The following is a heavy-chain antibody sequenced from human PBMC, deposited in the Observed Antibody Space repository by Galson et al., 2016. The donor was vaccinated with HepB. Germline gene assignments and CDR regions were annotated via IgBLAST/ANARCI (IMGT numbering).Heavy chain of an antibody. CDR1: GDSISGGSSY. CDR3: VRATVTITPHFDY. D-gene: IGHD4-17*01. CDR2: IFYSGTT. V-gene: IGHV4-31*03. Sequence: TLSLTCTVSGDSISGGSSYWSWIRQRPGKGLEWIGYIFYSGTTYYNPSLRGRIALSVDTSKNQFSLKMTSVTAADTALYYCVRATVTITPHFDYWGQGILVTVSS. J-gene: IGHJ4*02.